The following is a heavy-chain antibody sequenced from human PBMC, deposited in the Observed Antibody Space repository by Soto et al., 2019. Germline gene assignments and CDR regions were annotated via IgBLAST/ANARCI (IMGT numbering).Heavy chain of an antibody. CDR1: GGSISRSNW. CDR3: VRVAHLKHDFFDDWIDP. Sequence: SETLSLTCAVSGGSISRSNWWSWVRQPPGKGLEWIGEIYHSGSTKYNPSLKSRVTISADKSKNQFSLKLTSVTAADTAVYYCVRVAHLKHDFFDDWIDPWGQGTLVTVSS. CDR2: IYHSGST. V-gene: IGHV4-4*02. D-gene: IGHD3-3*01. J-gene: IGHJ5*02.